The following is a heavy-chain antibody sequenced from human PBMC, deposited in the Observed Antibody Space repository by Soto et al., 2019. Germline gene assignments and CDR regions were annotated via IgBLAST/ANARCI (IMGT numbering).Heavy chain of an antibody. CDR1: GFTFSSYW. CDR2: INSDGSST. CDR3: ARRGQEGPGLAH. V-gene: IGHV3-74*01. Sequence: EVQLVESGGNLIQPGGSLRLSCAASGFTFSSYWMHWVRQAPGKGLVWVSRINSDGSSTSYVDSVKGRFTNSRDNAKNTLYLQMNSLSVEDTAVYYCARRGQEGPGLAHWGQGTLVTVSS. J-gene: IGHJ5*02.